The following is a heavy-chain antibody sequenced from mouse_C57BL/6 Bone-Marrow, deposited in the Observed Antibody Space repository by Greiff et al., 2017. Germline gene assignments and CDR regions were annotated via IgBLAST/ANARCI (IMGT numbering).Heavy chain of an antibody. CDR1: GFTFSSYA. J-gene: IGHJ4*01. D-gene: IGHD1-1*01. CDR2: ISDGGSYT. V-gene: IGHV5-4*03. CDR3: ARSFTTVVAHYAMDY. Sequence: EVKLVESGGGLVKPGGSLKLSCAASGFTFSSYAMSWVRQTPEKRLEWVATISDGGSYTYYPDNVKGRFTISRDNAKNNLYLQMSHLKSEDTAMYYCARSFTTVVAHYAMDYWGQGTSVTVSS.